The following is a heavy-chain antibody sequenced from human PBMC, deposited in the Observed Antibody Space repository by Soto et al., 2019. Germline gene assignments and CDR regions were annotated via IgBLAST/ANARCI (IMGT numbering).Heavy chain of an antibody. CDR2: IYYDGST. D-gene: IGHD5-12*01. J-gene: IGHJ4*02. V-gene: IGHV4-39*01. CDR3: ARHSATVNMTDTGFDS. Sequence: QLQLQESGPGLVKPSETLSLTCTVSGGSISSSSYFWGWIRQSPGKGLEWIGSIYYDGSTFYNPSLKSRVPIFVDTSNNQFSRNLSSLTAADTAVFSCARHSATVNMTDTGFDSWGQGTLVTVSS. CDR1: GGSISSSSYF.